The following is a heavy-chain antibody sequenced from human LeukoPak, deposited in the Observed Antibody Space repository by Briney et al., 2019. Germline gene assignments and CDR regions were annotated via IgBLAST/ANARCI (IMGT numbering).Heavy chain of an antibody. V-gene: IGHV3-23*01. D-gene: IGHD4-11*01. CDR2: ISGSGGST. CDR1: GFTFSDYA. CDR3: ASGTTSAY. Sequence: GGSLRLSCAASGFTFSDYAMNWVRQAPGKGLEWVSAISGSGGSTYYADSVKGRSTISRDNSKNTLSLQMNSLRAEDTAVYYCASGTTSAYWGQGTLVTVSS. J-gene: IGHJ4*02.